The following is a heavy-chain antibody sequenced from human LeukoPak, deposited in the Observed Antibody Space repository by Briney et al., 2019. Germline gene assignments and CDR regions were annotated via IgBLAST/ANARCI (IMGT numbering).Heavy chain of an antibody. Sequence: GGSLRLSCAASGFTFSSYNMNWVRQAPWKRLEWVSYISSSSSTIYYAVSVKGRFTISRDNAKNSLYLQMNSLRDEDTAVYYCAREYSSSSGSVSDYWGQGTLVTVSS. CDR1: GFTFSSYN. J-gene: IGHJ4*02. CDR2: ISSSSSTI. V-gene: IGHV3-48*02. D-gene: IGHD6-6*01. CDR3: AREYSSSSGSVSDY.